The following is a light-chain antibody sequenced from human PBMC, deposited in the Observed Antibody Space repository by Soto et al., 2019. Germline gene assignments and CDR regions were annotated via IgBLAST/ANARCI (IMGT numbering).Light chain of an antibody. V-gene: IGKV3-20*01. CDR2: GAS. CDR1: QSVGDNY. CDR3: QQYGSSPYT. Sequence: EIVLTQSPGTLSLSPGERATLSCRASQSVGDNYLAWYQQKPGQAPRLLIYGASSRATGIPDRFTGSGSGTYVTLTISDLEPEDFAVYYCQQYGSSPYTFGQGTKLEIK. J-gene: IGKJ2*01.